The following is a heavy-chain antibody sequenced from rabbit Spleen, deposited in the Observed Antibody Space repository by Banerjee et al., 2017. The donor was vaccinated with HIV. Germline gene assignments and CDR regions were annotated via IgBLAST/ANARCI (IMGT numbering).Heavy chain of an antibody. J-gene: IGHJ4*01. V-gene: IGHV1S45*01. CDR3: ARDAAGRDDFNL. Sequence: QQQLKETGGGLVQPGGSLTLSCKASGFTLSSYYMNWVRQAPGKGLEWIACIDSRSSSSGVSHYASWARGRFTVSTTSSTTVTLQMTSLTVADTATYFCARDAAGRDDFNLWGQGTLVTVS. CDR1: GFTLSSYYM. D-gene: IGHD4-2*01. CDR2: IDSRSSSSGVS.